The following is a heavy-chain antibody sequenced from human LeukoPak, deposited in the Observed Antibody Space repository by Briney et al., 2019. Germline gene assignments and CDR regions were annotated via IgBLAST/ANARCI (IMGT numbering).Heavy chain of an antibody. CDR3: AKDSGYDSSGYYFGYFDL. CDR2: ISWNSGSI. D-gene: IGHD3-22*01. Sequence: GRSLRLSCAASGFTFDDYAMHWVRQAPGKGLEWVSGISWNSGSIGYADSVKGRFTISRDNAKNSLYLQMNSLRAEDTALYYCAKDSGYDSSGYYFGYFDLWGRGTLVTVSS. J-gene: IGHJ2*01. V-gene: IGHV3-9*01. CDR1: GFTFDDYA.